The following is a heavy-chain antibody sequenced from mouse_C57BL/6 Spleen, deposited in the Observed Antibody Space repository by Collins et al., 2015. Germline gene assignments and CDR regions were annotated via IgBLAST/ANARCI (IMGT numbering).Heavy chain of an antibody. CDR3: ARHETMVYYFDY. V-gene: IGHV5-9-3*01. D-gene: IGHD2-2*01. J-gene: IGHJ2*01. Sequence: EVQLVESGGGLVKPGGSLKLSCAASGFTFSSYAMSWVRQTPEKRLEWVATISSGGSYTYYPDSVKGRFTISRDNAKNTLYLQMSSLRSEDTAMYYCARHETMVYYFDYWGQGTTLTVSS. CDR1: GFTFSSYA. CDR2: ISSGGSYT.